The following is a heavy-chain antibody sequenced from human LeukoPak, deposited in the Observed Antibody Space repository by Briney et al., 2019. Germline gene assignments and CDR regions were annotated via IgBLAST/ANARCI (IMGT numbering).Heavy chain of an antibody. Sequence: GGSLRLSCAASGFTFHEYWMSWVRQAPGKGLEWVANIKQDGAEKYYVDSVEGRFTISRDNSRSTLYLQMNSLRLDDTALYFCARDMIGGIPDYIDYWGQGTLVTLSS. CDR1: GFTFHEYW. CDR3: ARDMIGGIPDYIDY. D-gene: IGHD3-16*01. J-gene: IGHJ4*02. V-gene: IGHV3-7*01. CDR2: IKQDGAEK.